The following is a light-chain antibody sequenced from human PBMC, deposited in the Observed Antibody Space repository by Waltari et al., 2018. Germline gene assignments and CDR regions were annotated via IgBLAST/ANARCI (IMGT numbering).Light chain of an antibody. Sequence: QSALTQPPSASGSPGQSTTLSSPCISPVVDGSYPVLWYQQHPGQAPKLLIYEVTKRPSGVPDRFSGSKSDNTASLAVSGLQAEDEADYYCSSYAGGISLMFGGGTKLTVL. CDR3: SSYAGGISLM. CDR2: EVT. V-gene: IGLV2-8*01. J-gene: IGLJ3*02. CDR1: SPVVDGSYP.